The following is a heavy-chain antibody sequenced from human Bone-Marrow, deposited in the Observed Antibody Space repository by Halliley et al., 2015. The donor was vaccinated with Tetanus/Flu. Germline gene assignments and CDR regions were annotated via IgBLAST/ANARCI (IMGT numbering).Heavy chain of an antibody. V-gene: IGHV4-31*03. CDR2: IYYSGST. Sequence: TLSLTCTVSGWSISSGGRYWSWIRQHPGKGLEWIGYIYYSGSTYYNPSLKSRVTISVDTTKNQFSLKLSSVTAADTAVYHCARGLAYYDFRSGYPSGYFDLWGRGTLVTVSS. CDR3: ARGLAYYDFRSGYPSGYFDL. D-gene: IGHD3-3*01. J-gene: IGHJ2*01. CDR1: GWSISSGGRY.